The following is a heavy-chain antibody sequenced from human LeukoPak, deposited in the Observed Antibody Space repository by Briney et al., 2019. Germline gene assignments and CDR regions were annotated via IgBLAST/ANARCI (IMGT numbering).Heavy chain of an antibody. V-gene: IGHV4-34*01. D-gene: IGHD2-15*01. J-gene: IGHJ3*02. CDR3: ARFPCSGDSCYSGTRAFDI. CDR2: INHSGTT. Sequence: KPSETLSLTCAVYGGSLSGYYWNWIRQSPGKGLEWIGEINHSGTTNYNPSLKSRATISVDTSKNQFSLRLTSVTAADTAVYYCARFPCSGDSCYSGTRAFDIWGQGTMVIVSS. CDR1: GGSLSGYY.